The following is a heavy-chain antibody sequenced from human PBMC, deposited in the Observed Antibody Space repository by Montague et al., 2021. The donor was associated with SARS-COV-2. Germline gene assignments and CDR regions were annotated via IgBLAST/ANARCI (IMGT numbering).Heavy chain of an antibody. D-gene: IGHD6-19*01. Sequence: PALVKPTQTLTLTCTFSGFSLSTSGVGVAWIRQPPGKALECLALIYWNDDKRYSTSLKNRLTIIKDTSKNQVVLSMTNMEPVDTATYYCARKTSGWPCEFEFWGQGTLVTVSS. J-gene: IGHJ4*02. CDR3: ARKTSGWPCEFEF. CDR1: GFSLSTSGVG. V-gene: IGHV2-5*01. CDR2: IYWNDDK.